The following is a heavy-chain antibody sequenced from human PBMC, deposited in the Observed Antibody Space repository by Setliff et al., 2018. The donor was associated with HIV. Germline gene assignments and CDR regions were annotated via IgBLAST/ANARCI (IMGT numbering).Heavy chain of an antibody. V-gene: IGHV3-23*01. Sequence: PGGSLRLSCVTSGFTSSDYAMSWVRQAPGKGLEWVSTFSDVGDRTSHADSVKGRFTISRDNSKNTLYLQMNSLRAEDTAVYYCAKGYSGYDCTLDYWGQGTPVTVSS. CDR1: GFTSSDYA. CDR3: AKGYSGYDCTLDY. J-gene: IGHJ4*02. CDR2: FSDVGDRT. D-gene: IGHD5-12*01.